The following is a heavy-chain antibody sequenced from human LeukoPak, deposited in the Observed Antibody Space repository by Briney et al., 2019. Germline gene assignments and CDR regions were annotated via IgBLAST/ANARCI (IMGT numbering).Heavy chain of an antibody. D-gene: IGHD3-3*01. Sequence: SETLSLTCTVSGGSISSGSYYWSWIRKPGGKGLEGIERIYTSGSTSYNPSLNSRVTISVDTSKNQFSLKLSSVTAADTAVYYCARDRDGYDFWSGYYGWFDPWGQGTLVTVSS. CDR3: ARDRDGYDFWSGYYGWFDP. CDR1: GGSISSGSYY. V-gene: IGHV4-61*02. CDR2: IYTSGST. J-gene: IGHJ5*02.